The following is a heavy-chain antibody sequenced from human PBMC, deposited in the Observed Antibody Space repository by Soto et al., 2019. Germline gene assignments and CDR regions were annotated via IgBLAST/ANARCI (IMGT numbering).Heavy chain of an antibody. D-gene: IGHD6-13*01. J-gene: IGHJ4*02. V-gene: IGHV3-33*01. CDR1: GFSFSGYA. CDR3: ARDPVHTPRDYSSSWYYFGY. Sequence: PGGSLRLSCAASGFSFSGYAMHWVRQAPGKGLEWVAAIWYDGSNKHYADSVKGRFTISRDNSKNILYLEMNSLRAEDTAVSYCARDPVHTPRDYSSSWYYFGYWGQGTLVTVSS. CDR2: IWYDGSNK.